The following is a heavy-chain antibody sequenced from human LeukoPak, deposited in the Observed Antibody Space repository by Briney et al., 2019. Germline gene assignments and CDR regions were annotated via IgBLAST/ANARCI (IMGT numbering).Heavy chain of an antibody. CDR3: ALVGEALDY. D-gene: IGHD4-17*01. J-gene: IGHJ4*02. CDR1: GYTFIGYN. CDR2: INPNSGGT. V-gene: IGHV1-2*02. Sequence: RASVKVSCKASGYTFIGYNMHWVRQAPGQGLEWTGWINPNSGGTNYAQSFQGRVTMTRDTSISTAYMELSRLRSDDTAIYYCALVGEALDYWGQGTLVTVSS.